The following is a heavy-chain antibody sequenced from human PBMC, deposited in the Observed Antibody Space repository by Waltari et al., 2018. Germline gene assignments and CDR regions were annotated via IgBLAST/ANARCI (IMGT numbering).Heavy chain of an antibody. D-gene: IGHD1-26*01. CDR3: ARGRRGSYQAGFDY. CDR2: IYYSGST. Sequence: QVQLQESGPGLVKPSETLSLTCTVSGGSISSHYWSWIRQPPGKGLEWIGYIYYSGSTNYNPSLKSRVTISVDTSKNQFSLKLSSVTAADTAVYYCARGRRGSYQAGFDYWGQGTLVTVSS. CDR1: GGSISSHY. V-gene: IGHV4-59*11. J-gene: IGHJ4*02.